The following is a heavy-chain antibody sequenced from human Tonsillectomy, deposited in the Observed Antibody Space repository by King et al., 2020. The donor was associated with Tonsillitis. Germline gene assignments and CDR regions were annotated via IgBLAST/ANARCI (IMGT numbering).Heavy chain of an antibody. Sequence: VQLVQSGAEVKKPWSSVKVSCKASGGTFSSYSINWVRQAPGQGLEWMGQIIPVFGTANYAQKLQGRVTITADEFTGTTYMELSSLRSEDTAVYYCARSKNIVATDTLRDPDAFHIWGQGTMVTVSS. D-gene: IGHD5-12*01. V-gene: IGHV1-69*12. CDR3: ARSKNIVATDTLRDPDAFHI. J-gene: IGHJ3*02. CDR1: GGTFSSYS. CDR2: IIPVFGTA.